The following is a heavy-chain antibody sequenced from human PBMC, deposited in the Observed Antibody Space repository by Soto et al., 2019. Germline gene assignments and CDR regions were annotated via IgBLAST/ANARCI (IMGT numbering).Heavy chain of an antibody. D-gene: IGHD6-13*01. V-gene: IGHV1-24*01. CDR1: GYTLTELS. Sequence: ASVKVSCKVSGYTLTELSMHWVRQAPGKGLEWMGGFDPEDGETIYAQKFQGRVTMTEDTSTDTAYMELSSLRSEDTAVYYCATDLGLQAYSSSWYNYWGQGTLVTVSS. CDR3: ATDLGLQAYSSSWYNY. CDR2: FDPEDGET. J-gene: IGHJ4*02.